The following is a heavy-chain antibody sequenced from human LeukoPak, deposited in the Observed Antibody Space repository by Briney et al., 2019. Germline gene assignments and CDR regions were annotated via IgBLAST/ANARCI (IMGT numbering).Heavy chain of an antibody. CDR3: ARDTSFKGIAAASPDY. CDR2: INPSGGST. Sequence: GASVKVSCKAPGYTFTSYYMHWVRQAPGQGLEWMGIINPSGGSTSYAQKFQGRVTMTRDMSTSTVYMELSSLRSEDTAVYYCARDTSFKGIAAASPDYWGQGTLVTVSS. J-gene: IGHJ4*02. V-gene: IGHV1-46*01. CDR1: GYTFTSYY. D-gene: IGHD6-13*01.